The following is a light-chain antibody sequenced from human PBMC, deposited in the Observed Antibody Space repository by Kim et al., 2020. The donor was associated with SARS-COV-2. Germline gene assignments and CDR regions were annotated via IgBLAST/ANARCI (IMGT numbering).Light chain of an antibody. CDR1: SGSIAINY. J-gene: IGLJ2*01. Sequence: GHTVTSSCTRSSGSIAINYVQWYQQRPGSAPTTVIYEDNHRPSGVPDRFSGSIDSSSNSASLTISGLKTEDEADYYCQSYDSSNVVFGGGTQLTVL. CDR3: QSYDSSNVV. V-gene: IGLV6-57*03. CDR2: EDN.